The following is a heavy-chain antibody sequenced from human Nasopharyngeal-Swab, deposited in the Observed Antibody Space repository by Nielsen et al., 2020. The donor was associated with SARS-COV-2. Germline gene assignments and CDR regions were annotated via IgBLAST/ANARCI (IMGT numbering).Heavy chain of an antibody. CDR3: AREDGLDV. V-gene: IGHV3-21*01. CDR1: GFIFSSYT. Sequence: GESLKISCAASGFIFSSYTMNWVRQAPGKGLEWVSSISSAGGYIYYADSVKGRFTISRDNALYLEMKSLRVEDTGVYYCAREDGLDVWGQGTTVTVSS. J-gene: IGHJ6*02. CDR2: ISSAGGYI.